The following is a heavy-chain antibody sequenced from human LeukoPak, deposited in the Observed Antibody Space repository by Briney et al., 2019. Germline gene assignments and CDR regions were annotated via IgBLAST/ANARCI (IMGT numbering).Heavy chain of an antibody. J-gene: IGHJ4*02. Sequence: PSETLSLTCTVSGGSISSYYWSWIRQPPGKGLEWIGYIYYSGSTNYNPSLKSRDTISVDTSKNQFSLKLSSVTAADTAVYYCARDVHSGYDFDYWGQGTLLTVSS. V-gene: IGHV4-59*01. CDR2: IYYSGST. D-gene: IGHD5-12*01. CDR1: GGSISSYY. CDR3: ARDVHSGYDFDY.